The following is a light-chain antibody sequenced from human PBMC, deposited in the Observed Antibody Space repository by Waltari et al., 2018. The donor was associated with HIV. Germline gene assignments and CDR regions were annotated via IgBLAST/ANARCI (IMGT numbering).Light chain of an antibody. CDR3: QQLKSYPLT. V-gene: IGKV1-9*01. CDR1: QDIDTY. Sequence: DIQLTQSPALLSASVGDRVTISCRASQDIDTYLAWYHQKPGKAPKLLIYAASTLQAGVSSRFSGSGSGTEFALTISGLQPDDFATYYCQQLKSYPLTFGGGTKV. CDR2: AAS. J-gene: IGKJ4*01.